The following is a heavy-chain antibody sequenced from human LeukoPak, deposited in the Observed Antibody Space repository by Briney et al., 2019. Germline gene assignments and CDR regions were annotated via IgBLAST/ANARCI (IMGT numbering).Heavy chain of an antibody. Sequence: KTSETLSLTCTVSGGSISNGSYYWSWIRQPAGKGLEWIGRLYTSGSTNYNPSLKSRVTLSVDTSKNQFPLKLSSVTAADTAVYFCAKGTMLRGLIILNFYYYMDVWGKGTTVTVSS. CDR2: LYTSGST. V-gene: IGHV4-61*02. CDR1: GGSISNGSYY. D-gene: IGHD3-10*01. J-gene: IGHJ6*03. CDR3: AKGTMLRGLIILNFYYYMDV.